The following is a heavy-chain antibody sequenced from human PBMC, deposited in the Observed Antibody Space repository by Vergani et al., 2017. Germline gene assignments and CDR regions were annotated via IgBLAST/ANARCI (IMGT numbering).Heavy chain of an antibody. CDR1: GGSISSGSYY. CDR3: ARDGKSRDCSSTSCYSWLRY. CDR2: IYTSGST. Sequence: QVQLQESGPGLVKPSQTLSLTCTVSGGSISSGSYYWSWIRQPAGKGREWIGRIYTSGSTNYNPSLKSRVTISVDTSKNQFSLKLSSVIAADTAVYYCARDGKSRDCSSTSCYSWLRYWGQGTLVTVSS. J-gene: IGHJ4*02. D-gene: IGHD2-2*01. V-gene: IGHV4-61*02.